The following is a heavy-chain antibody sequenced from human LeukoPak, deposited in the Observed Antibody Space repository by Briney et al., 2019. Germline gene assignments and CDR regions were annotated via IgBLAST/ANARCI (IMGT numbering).Heavy chain of an antibody. CDR2: IYHSGST. CDR1: GGSISSGGYS. V-gene: IGHV4-30-2*01. Sequence: SETLSLTCAVSGGSISSGGYSWSWIRQPPGKGLEWIGYIYHSGSTYYNPSLKSRVTISVDRSQNQFSLKLSSVTAADTAVHYCARAGINYYYGMDVWGQGTTVTVSS. J-gene: IGHJ6*02. D-gene: IGHD3-3*02. CDR3: ARAGINYYYGMDV.